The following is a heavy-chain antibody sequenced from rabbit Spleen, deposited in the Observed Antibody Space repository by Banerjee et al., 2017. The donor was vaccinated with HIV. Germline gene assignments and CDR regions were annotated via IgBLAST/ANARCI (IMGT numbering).Heavy chain of an antibody. V-gene: IGHV1S7*01. D-gene: IGHD4-1*01. CDR1: GFDFNNYY. CDR3: VREVAVKFNL. J-gene: IGHJ4*01. CDR2: IDPVFGST. Sequence: QLVESGGGLVQPGGSLKLSCKASGFDFNNYYMSWVRQAPGKGLERIGYIDPVFGSTDYASWVNGRFTISSHNAQNTLYLQLNSLTAADTATYFCVREVAVKFNLWGPGTLVTVS.